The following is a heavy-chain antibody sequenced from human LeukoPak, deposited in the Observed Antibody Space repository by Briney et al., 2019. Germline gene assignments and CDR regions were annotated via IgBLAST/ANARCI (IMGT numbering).Heavy chain of an antibody. CDR1: GFTLSTYT. CDR2: ISSSSSYI. D-gene: IGHD6-13*01. J-gene: IGHJ4*02. CDR3: VMYSRADY. V-gene: IGHV3-21*01. Sequence: GGSLRLSCAASGFTLSTYTMNWVRQAPGKGLEWVSSISSSSSYIYYADSVKGRFTISRDDAKNSLYLQMNSLRAEDTAVYYCVMYSRADYWGQGTLVTVSS.